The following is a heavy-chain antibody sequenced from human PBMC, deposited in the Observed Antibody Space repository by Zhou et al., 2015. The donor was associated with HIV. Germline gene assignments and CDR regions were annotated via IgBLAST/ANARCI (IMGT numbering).Heavy chain of an antibody. CDR1: GYNFITFH. D-gene: IGHD5-12*01. Sequence: QVQLVQSGAEVRKPGASVKISCETSGYNFITFHIHWLRQAPGQGPEWMGIIHPSDGSTSHAQKFHDRITMTRDTSTKTVIMEMSDLRSDDTAVYFCARESDDFSGYHPHFDFWGQGSRVTVSS. V-gene: IGHV1-46*01. CDR3: ARESDDFSGYHPHFDF. J-gene: IGHJ4*02. CDR2: IHPSDGST.